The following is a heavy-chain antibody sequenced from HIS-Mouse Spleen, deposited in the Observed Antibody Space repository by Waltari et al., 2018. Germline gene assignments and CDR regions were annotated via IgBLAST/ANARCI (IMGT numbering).Heavy chain of an antibody. Sequence: QLQLQESGPGLVKPSETLSLPCTVSGCSISSSSYSWGWIRQPPGTGLEWIGSIYYSGSTYYNPSLKSRVTISVDTSKNQFSLKLSSVTAADTAVYYCAREIPYSSSWYDWYFDLWGRGTLVTVSS. CDR3: AREIPYSSSWYDWYFDL. CDR1: GCSISSSSYS. D-gene: IGHD6-13*01. CDR2: IYYSGST. V-gene: IGHV4-39*07. J-gene: IGHJ2*01.